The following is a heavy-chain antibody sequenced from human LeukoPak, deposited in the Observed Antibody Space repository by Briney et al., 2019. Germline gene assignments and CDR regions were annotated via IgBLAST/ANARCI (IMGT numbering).Heavy chain of an antibody. J-gene: IGHJ4*02. V-gene: IGHV3-30*03. CDR3: TTDPAYSSSWQGGVY. Sequence: GGSLRLSCAASGFTFSSYSMNWVRQAPGKGLEWVAVISYDGSNKYYADSVKGRFTISRDNSKNTLYLQMNSLKTEDTAVYYCTTDPAYSSSWQGGVYWGQGTLVTVSS. CDR2: ISYDGSNK. CDR1: GFTFSSYS. D-gene: IGHD6-13*01.